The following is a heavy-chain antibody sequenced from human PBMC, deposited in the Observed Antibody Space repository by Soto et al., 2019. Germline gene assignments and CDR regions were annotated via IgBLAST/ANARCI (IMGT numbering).Heavy chain of an antibody. D-gene: IGHD3-22*01. V-gene: IGHV1-18*04. CDR2: ISAYNGNT. CDR3: ARDSDYYDSSGYHTHYYYYGMDV. Sequence: ASVKVSCKASGYTFTSYGISWVRQAPGQGLEWMGWISAYNGNTNYAQKLQGRVTMTTDTSTSTAYMELRSLRSDDTAVYYCARDSDYYDSSGYHTHYYYYGMDVWGQGTTVTVSS. J-gene: IGHJ6*02. CDR1: GYTFTSYG.